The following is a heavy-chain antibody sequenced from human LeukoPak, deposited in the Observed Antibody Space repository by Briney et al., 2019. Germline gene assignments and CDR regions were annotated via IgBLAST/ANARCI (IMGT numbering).Heavy chain of an antibody. Sequence: SQTLSLTCTVSGVSISSGSYYWSWIRQPAGKGLEWIGRIYTSGSTNYNPSLKSRVTISVDTSKNQFPLKLSSVTAADTAVYYCARGVMVRGVLGWFDPWGQGTLVTVSS. CDR3: ARGVMVRGVLGWFDP. V-gene: IGHV4-61*02. CDR2: IYTSGST. CDR1: GVSISSGSYY. J-gene: IGHJ5*02. D-gene: IGHD3-10*01.